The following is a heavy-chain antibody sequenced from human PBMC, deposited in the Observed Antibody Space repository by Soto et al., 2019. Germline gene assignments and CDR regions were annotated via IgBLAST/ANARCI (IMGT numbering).Heavy chain of an antibody. D-gene: IGHD2-15*01. Sequence: EVQLVESGGGLIQPGKSLRISCAASGFTVTSDYMSWVRQAPGKGLEWVPLIFSDSNTYYADSVRGRFTTSRDNSKNTPYLQMNSLRAEDTAVYYCARGGTYCRGSRCSPHEFDPWGQGTLVTVSS. CDR1: GFTVTSDY. CDR3: ARGGTYCRGSRCSPHEFDP. J-gene: IGHJ5*02. CDR2: IFSDSNT. V-gene: IGHV3-53*01.